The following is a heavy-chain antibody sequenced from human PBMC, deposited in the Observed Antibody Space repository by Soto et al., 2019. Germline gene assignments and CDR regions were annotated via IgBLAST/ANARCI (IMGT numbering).Heavy chain of an antibody. CDR1: GFTVSSNY. J-gene: IGHJ6*03. D-gene: IGHD6-25*01. CDR2: IYSGGST. Sequence: GGSLRLSCAASGFTVSSNYMSWVRQAPGKGLEWVSVIYSGGSTYYADSVKGRFTISRDNSKNTLYLQMNSLRAEDTAVYYCARDRAEATDYYYYYMDVWGKGTTVTVSS. V-gene: IGHV3-66*01. CDR3: ARDRAEATDYYYYYMDV.